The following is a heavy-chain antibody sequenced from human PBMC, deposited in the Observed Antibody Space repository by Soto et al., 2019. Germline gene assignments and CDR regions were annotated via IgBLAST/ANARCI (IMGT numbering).Heavy chain of an antibody. D-gene: IGHD5-12*01. CDR1: GGTFSSYA. CDR2: IIPIFGTA. CDR3: ARGTYSGYDSYYYYGMDV. V-gene: IGHV1-69*13. J-gene: IGHJ6*02. Sequence: SVKVSCKASGGTFSSYAINWVRQAPGQGLEWMGGIIPIFGTANYAQKFQGRVTITADESTSTAYMELSSLRSEDTAVYYCARGTYSGYDSYYYYGMDVWGQGTTVTVSS.